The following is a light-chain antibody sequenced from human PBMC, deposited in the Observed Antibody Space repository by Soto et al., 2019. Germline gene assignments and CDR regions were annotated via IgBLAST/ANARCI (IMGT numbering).Light chain of an antibody. Sequence: EIVMTQSPATLSLSPGERATISCRASQSVNSNLAWYQQKAGQAPRLLIYGTSTRATGIPARFSGSGSGTDFTLTISSLQFEDFAVYYCQQYNNWPRTFGQGTKVDI. V-gene: IGKV3-15*01. CDR3: QQYNNWPRT. CDR1: QSVNSN. CDR2: GTS. J-gene: IGKJ1*01.